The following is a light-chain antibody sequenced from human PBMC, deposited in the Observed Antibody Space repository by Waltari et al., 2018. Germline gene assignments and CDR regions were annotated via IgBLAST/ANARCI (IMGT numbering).Light chain of an antibody. CDR3: SSYTSSPSWV. V-gene: IGLV2-14*03. CDR1: SSDVGGYNY. CDR2: DVS. J-gene: IGLJ3*02. Sequence: QSALTQPASVSGSPGQSITISCTGTSSDVGGYNYVPWYQQHPGKAPKLMIYDVSNRPSGVSNRFSGSKSGNTASLTISGLQAEDEADYYCSSYTSSPSWVFGGGTKLTVL.